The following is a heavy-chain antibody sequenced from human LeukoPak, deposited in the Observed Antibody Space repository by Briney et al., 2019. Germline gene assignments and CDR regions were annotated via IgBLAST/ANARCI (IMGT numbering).Heavy chain of an antibody. CDR2: ISNDGSNK. CDR1: GFTFSSYG. V-gene: IGHV3-30*18. Sequence: PGESLRLSCAASGFTFSSYGMHWVRQAPGKGLEWVAIISNDGSNKYYADSVKGRFTISRDNSKNTLYLQMNSLRAEDTAVYYCAKDRPDSGYHWAFDYWSQGTLVTVSS. D-gene: IGHD5-12*01. CDR3: AKDRPDSGYHWAFDY. J-gene: IGHJ4*02.